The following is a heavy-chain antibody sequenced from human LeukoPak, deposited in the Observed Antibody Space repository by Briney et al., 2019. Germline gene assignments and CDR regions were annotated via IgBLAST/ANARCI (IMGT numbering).Heavy chain of an antibody. J-gene: IGHJ6*04. Sequence: AGSLRLSCAASGFTVNSYYITWVRQAPGKGLGWVSLIYSAGGTYYADPVKGRFTISRDNFKNTLSLQMNSLRAEDTAVYYCGRERRAVSGPVWGKGTTVTVSS. CDR1: GFTVNSYY. D-gene: IGHD6-19*01. CDR2: IYSAGGT. V-gene: IGHV3-53*01. CDR3: GRERRAVSGPV.